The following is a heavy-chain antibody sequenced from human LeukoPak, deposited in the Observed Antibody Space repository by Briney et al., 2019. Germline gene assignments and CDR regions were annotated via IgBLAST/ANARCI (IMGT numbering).Heavy chain of an antibody. Sequence: PGGSLRLSCPASRFTFSTYAMTWVRQAPGKGLEWVSGINSNGDEIYYADSVRGRFTISRDNSNNALYLQMDSLRAEDTAVYYCANWIGSSSRDYWGQGTLVTVSS. CDR2: INSNGDEI. CDR1: RFTFSTYA. CDR3: ANWIGSSSRDY. D-gene: IGHD6-6*01. J-gene: IGHJ4*02. V-gene: IGHV3-23*01.